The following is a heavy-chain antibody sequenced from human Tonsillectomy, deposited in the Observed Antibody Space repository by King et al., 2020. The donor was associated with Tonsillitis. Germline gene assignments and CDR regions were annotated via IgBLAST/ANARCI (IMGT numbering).Heavy chain of an antibody. J-gene: IGHJ3*01. Sequence: VQLVESGGGVVRPGGSLRLSCAASGFTFDDYGMSWVRQAPGKGLEWVSGINWNGGSTDFVDYVKGRFTISRDNAKNFLYLQMHRLRAEKTVLYYCARSRLFGGVILYAFDVWGQGTMVTVSS. CDR3: ARSRLFGGVILYAFDV. CDR1: GFTFDDYG. V-gene: IGHV3-20*04. CDR2: INWNGGST. D-gene: IGHD3-16*01.